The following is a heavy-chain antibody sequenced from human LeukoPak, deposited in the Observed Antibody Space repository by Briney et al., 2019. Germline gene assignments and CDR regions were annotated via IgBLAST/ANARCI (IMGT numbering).Heavy chain of an antibody. J-gene: IGHJ4*02. CDR2: INHSGST. D-gene: IGHD3-10*01. CDR3: AREGRYYGSGSPIDY. Sequence: SETLSLTCAVYGGSFSGYYWSWIRQPPGKGLEWIGEINHSGSTNYNPSLKSRVTISVDTSKNQFSLKLSSVTAADTAVCYCAREGRYYGSGSPIDYWGQGTLVTVSS. CDR1: GGSFSGYY. V-gene: IGHV4-34*01.